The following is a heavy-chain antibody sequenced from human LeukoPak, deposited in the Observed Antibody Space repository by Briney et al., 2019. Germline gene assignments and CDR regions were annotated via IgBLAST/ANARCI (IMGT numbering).Heavy chain of an antibody. D-gene: IGHD6-19*01. J-gene: IGHJ4*02. CDR3: AKAGIAVPATPEY. CDR2: ISSSGGTT. Sequence: GGSLRPSCAASGFTFSSYAMNRVRQAPGKGLEWVSVISSSGGTTYYSDSVKGRFIISRDNSKNTLYLQMNSLRAEDTAVYYCAKAGIAVPATPEYCGQGTQVTVSS. CDR1: GFTFSSYA. V-gene: IGHV3-23*01.